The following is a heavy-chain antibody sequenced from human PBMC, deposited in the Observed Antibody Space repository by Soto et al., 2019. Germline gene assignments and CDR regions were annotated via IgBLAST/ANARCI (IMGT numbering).Heavy chain of an antibody. Sequence: QPGGSLRLSCAASGFTFSSYAMSWVRQAPGKGLEWVSAISGSGGSTYYADSVKGRFTISRDNSKNTLYLQMNSLRAEDTAVYYCAKSPMITFGGVIAKPGYYFDYWGQGTLVTVSS. D-gene: IGHD3-16*02. CDR3: AKSPMITFGGVIAKPGYYFDY. V-gene: IGHV3-23*01. J-gene: IGHJ4*02. CDR2: ISGSGGST. CDR1: GFTFSSYA.